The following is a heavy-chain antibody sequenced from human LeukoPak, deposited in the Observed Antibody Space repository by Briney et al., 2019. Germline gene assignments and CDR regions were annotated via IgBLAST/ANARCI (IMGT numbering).Heavy chain of an antibody. J-gene: IGHJ4*02. CDR2: INPNSGGT. Sequence: ASVRVSCKASGYTFTGYYMHWVRQAPGQGVEWMGWINPNSGGTNYAQKFQGRVTITRDTSISTAYMELSRLRSDDTAVYYCAREVLWQQPNDYWGQGTLVTVSS. CDR3: AREVLWQQPNDY. D-gene: IGHD6-13*01. CDR1: GYTFTGYY. V-gene: IGHV1-2*02.